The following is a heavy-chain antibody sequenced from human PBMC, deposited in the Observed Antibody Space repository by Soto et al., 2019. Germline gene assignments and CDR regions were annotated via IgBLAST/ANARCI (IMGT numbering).Heavy chain of an antibody. CDR1: EFIFSSYS. D-gene: IGHD2-2*02. CDR2: ISSDSRTI. J-gene: IGHJ3*01. Sequence: EVQLVESGGGLVQPGGSLRLSCAASEFIFSSYSMNWVRQAPGKGLEWVSYISSDSRTIYYADSVKGRFTISRVNDKNSLYLQMNSLRAEDTAVYYCGRELGYCRSIICYRANFWGQGTMVTVSS. V-gene: IGHV3-48*01. CDR3: GRELGYCRSIICYRANF.